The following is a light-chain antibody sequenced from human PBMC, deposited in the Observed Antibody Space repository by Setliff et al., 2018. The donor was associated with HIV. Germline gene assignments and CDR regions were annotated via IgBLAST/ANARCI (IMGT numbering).Light chain of an antibody. V-gene: IGLV2-14*03. CDR3: SSYTTGSTLYV. CDR2: DVI. J-gene: IGLJ1*01. CDR1: SSDVGGYYS. Sequence: LTQPASVSGSPGQSITISCTGISSDVGGYYSVSWYQQHPGKAPKLMIYDVINRPSGVSNRFSGSRSGNTASLTISGLQVEDEADYYCSSYTTGSTLYVLGPGTKVTVL.